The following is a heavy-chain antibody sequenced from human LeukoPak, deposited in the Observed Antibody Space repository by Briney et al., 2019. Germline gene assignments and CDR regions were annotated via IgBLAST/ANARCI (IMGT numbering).Heavy chain of an antibody. D-gene: IGHD2-15*01. CDR1: GFDFSNYW. J-gene: IGHJ4*02. V-gene: IGHV3-7*03. CDR2: IKQDGSEK. Sequence: GGSLRLSCAASGFDFSNYWMYWVRQAPGKGLEWVANIKQDGSEKYYVDSVRGRFTISRDNAKNSLSLQMNSLRAEDTAVYYCALLVAASSNYDYWGQGTLVTVSS. CDR3: ALLVAASSNYDY.